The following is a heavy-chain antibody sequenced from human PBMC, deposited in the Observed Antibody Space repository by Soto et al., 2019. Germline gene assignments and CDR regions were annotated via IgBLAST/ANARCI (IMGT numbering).Heavy chain of an antibody. CDR1: GGTFSSYA. CDR2: IIPIFGTA. Sequence: ASVKVSCKASGGTFSSYAISWVRQAPGQGLEWMGGIIPIFGTANYAQKFQGRVTITADESTSTAYMELSSLRSEDTAVYYCARGGSGDRRYYYYYRDVWGKGTTVTVSS. CDR3: ARGGSGDRRYYYYYRDV. D-gene: IGHD1-26*01. J-gene: IGHJ6*03. V-gene: IGHV1-69*13.